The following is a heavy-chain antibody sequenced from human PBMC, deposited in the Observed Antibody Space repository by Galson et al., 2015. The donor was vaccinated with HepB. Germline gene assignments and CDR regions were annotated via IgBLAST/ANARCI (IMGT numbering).Heavy chain of an antibody. V-gene: IGHV1-69*06. Sequence: SVKVSCKASGGTFGDYPRTWVRQAPGQGFEWMGGYSTTFRAVKYAKNFQGRLTINVDKSTSTAYMELSSLRSDDTAVYFCAMRTGSGNPGLCWGQGTLVTVSA. CDR3: AMRTGSGNPGLC. CDR2: YSTTFRAV. CDR1: GGTFGDYP. D-gene: IGHD1-14*01. J-gene: IGHJ4*02.